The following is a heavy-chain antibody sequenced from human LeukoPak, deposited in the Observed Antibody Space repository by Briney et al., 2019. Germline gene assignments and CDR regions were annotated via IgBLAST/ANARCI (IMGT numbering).Heavy chain of an antibody. V-gene: IGHV1-69*13. CDR1: GGTFSSYA. J-gene: IGHJ6*03. D-gene: IGHD6-13*01. CDR2: IIPIFGTA. Sequence: SVKVSCKASGGTFSSYAISWVRQAPGQGLEWMGGIIPIFGTANYAQKFQGRVTITADESTSTAYMELRSLRSDDTAVYYCARVAAAGNYYYYYMDVWGKGTTVTISS. CDR3: ARVAAAGNYYYYYMDV.